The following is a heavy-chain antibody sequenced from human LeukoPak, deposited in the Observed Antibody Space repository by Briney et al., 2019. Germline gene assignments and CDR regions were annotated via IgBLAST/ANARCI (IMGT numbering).Heavy chain of an antibody. CDR3: ATRGIAVAGTFYY. J-gene: IGHJ4*02. CDR2: IYYSGST. CDR1: GGSISSSSYY. D-gene: IGHD6-19*01. V-gene: IGHV4-39*07. Sequence: PSETLSLTCTVSGGSISSSSYYWGWIRQPPGKGLEWIGSIYYSGSTYYNPSLKSRVTISVDTSKNQFSLKLSSVTAADTAVYYCATRGIAVAGTFYYWGQGTLVTVSS.